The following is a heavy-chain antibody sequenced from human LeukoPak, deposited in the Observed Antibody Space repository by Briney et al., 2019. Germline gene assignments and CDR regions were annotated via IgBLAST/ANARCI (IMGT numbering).Heavy chain of an antibody. CDR3: ASDRVFYGLDV. V-gene: IGHV3-7*01. J-gene: IGHJ6*02. CDR1: GFSFSSYW. CDR2: IKEDGSEK. Sequence: GGSLRLSCAASGFSFSSYWMTWVRQAPGKGLEWVANIKEDGSEKYYVDSVEGRFTISRDNARNTLYLQMNSLRPEDTAIYYCASDRVFYGLDVWGQGTTVTVSS.